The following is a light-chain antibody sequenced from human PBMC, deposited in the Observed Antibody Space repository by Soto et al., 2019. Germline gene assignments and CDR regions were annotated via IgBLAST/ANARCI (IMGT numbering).Light chain of an antibody. Sequence: QSVLTQPPSVSGAPGQRVTISCTGSSSNIGAGYDVHWYQQLPGTAPKLLIYGNSNRPSGVPDRFSGSKSGTSASLAITGLKAEDEADYYCQSYDSSLRRVVFGGGTKVTVL. CDR1: SSNIGAGYD. CDR3: QSYDSSLRRVV. CDR2: GNS. J-gene: IGLJ2*01. V-gene: IGLV1-40*01.